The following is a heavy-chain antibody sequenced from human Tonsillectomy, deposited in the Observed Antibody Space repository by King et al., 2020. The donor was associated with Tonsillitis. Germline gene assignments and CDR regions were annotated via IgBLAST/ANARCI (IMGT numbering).Heavy chain of an antibody. CDR1: GFTVSSNY. D-gene: IGHD6-6*01. J-gene: IGHJ6*03. V-gene: IGHV3-53*01. CDR2: IYSGGNT. CDR3: ARVAATYSSSSLVYYYNYMDV. Sequence: EVQLVESGGGFIQPGGSLRLSCAASGFTVSSNYMGWVRQAPGKGLEWVSLIYSGGNTYYADSVTGRFTIPRDTSKNTLYLQMNSLRAEDTAVYYCARVAATYSSSSLVYYYNYMDVWGKGTTVTVSS.